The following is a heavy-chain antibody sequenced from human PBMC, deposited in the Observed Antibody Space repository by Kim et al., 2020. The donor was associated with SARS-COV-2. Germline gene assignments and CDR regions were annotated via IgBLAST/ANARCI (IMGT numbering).Heavy chain of an antibody. V-gene: IGHV3-15*01. CDR2: IKSKTDGGTT. Sequence: GGSLRLSCAASGFTFSNAWMSWVRQAPGKGLEWVGRIKSKTDGGTTDYAAPVKGRFTISRDDSKNTLYLQMNSLKTEDTAVYYCTTDPELLWFGELFPYYYYGMDVWGQGTTVTVSS. D-gene: IGHD3-10*01. CDR1: GFTFSNAW. CDR3: TTDPELLWFGELFPYYYYGMDV. J-gene: IGHJ6*02.